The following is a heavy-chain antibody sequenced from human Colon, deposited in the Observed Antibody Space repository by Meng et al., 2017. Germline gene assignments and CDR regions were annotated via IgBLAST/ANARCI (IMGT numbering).Heavy chain of an antibody. CDR3: ARGPIVVVAATLDY. J-gene: IGHJ4*02. V-gene: IGHV3-21*01. Sequence: GGSLRLSCAASGFTFSSYSMNWVRQAPGKGLEWVSSISSSSSHIYYADSVKGRFTISRDNAKNSLYLQMNSLRAEDTAVYYCARGPIVVVAATLDYWGQGTLVTVSS. D-gene: IGHD2-15*01. CDR2: ISSSSSHI. CDR1: GFTFSSYS.